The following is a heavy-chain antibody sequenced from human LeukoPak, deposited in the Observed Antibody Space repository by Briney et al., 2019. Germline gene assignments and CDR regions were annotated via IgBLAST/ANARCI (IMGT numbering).Heavy chain of an antibody. Sequence: GGSLRLSCAASGFTFSSYGMHWVRQAPGKGLEWVAVIWCGGSNKYYADSVKGRFTISRDNSKNTLYLQMNSLRAEDTAVYYCAKDNARYYDFWSGYYPSLDYWGQGTLVTVSS. CDR2: IWCGGSNK. D-gene: IGHD3-3*01. V-gene: IGHV3-30*02. CDR3: AKDNARYYDFWSGYYPSLDY. CDR1: GFTFSSYG. J-gene: IGHJ4*02.